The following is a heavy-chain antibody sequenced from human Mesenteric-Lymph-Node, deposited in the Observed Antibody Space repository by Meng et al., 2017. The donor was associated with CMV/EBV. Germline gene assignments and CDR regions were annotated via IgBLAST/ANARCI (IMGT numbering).Heavy chain of an antibody. Sequence: GESLKISCAASGFTFSNHRMYWVRQILGKGLEWVSLINGDGSRTEYADSVKGRFTISRDKSKNTLYLQMNSLRAEDAAVYFCARMGSSGLCLLVRDGRLGPSTVWGQGTTVTVSS. J-gene: IGHJ6*02. CDR3: ARMGSSGLCLLVRDGRLGPSTV. D-gene: IGHD3-10*01. V-gene: IGHV3-74*03. CDR2: INGDGSRT. CDR1: GFTFSNHR.